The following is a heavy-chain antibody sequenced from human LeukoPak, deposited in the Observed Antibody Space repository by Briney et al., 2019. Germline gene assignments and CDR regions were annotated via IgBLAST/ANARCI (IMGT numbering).Heavy chain of an antibody. CDR1: GFTFSEYY. D-gene: IGHD4-17*01. CDR3: ARGTDYGDYVDY. Sequence: GGSLRLSCAASGFTFSEYYMSWIRQAPGGGLEWVSYISSSGSTIYYADSVKGRLTISRDNAKNSLHLQMNSLRAEDTAVYYCARGTDYGDYVDYWGQGTLVTVSS. J-gene: IGHJ4*02. CDR2: ISSSGSTI. V-gene: IGHV3-11*01.